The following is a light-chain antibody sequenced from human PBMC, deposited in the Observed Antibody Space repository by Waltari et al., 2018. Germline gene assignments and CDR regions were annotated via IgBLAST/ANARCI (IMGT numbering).Light chain of an antibody. CDR3: QQLNSYPLT. Sequence: DIQLTQSPSFLSASVGGRVTITCRASQDISSYLAWYQQKPGKAPQLLIYAASSLQGGVPPRFSGSGSGSEFTLIISSLQPEDIAAYYCQQLNSYPLTFGQGTRVEIK. V-gene: IGKV1-9*01. CDR1: QDISSY. J-gene: IGKJ1*01. CDR2: AAS.